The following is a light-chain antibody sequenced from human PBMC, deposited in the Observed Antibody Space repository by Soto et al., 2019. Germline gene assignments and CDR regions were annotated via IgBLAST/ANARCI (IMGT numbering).Light chain of an antibody. CDR1: SSNIGRNT. CDR3: AAWDDSLNGVV. J-gene: IGLJ2*01. Sequence: QSVLTQPPSASGTPGQRVTISGSGSSSNIGRNTVNWYQQLPGTAPKLLIYSNNQRPSGVPDRFSGSKSGTSASLAISGLQSEDEADYYCAAWDDSLNGVVFGGGTKLTVL. V-gene: IGLV1-44*01. CDR2: SNN.